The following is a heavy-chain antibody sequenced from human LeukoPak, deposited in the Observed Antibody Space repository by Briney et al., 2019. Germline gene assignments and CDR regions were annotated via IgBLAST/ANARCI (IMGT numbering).Heavy chain of an antibody. D-gene: IGHD3-22*01. CDR2: INPNSGGT. CDR3: AREGYYDNGGYYPLDY. J-gene: IGHJ4*02. Sequence: ASVKVSCKASGYTFTGYYMHWVRQAPGQGLEWMGWINPNSGGTNYAQKFQGRVTMTRDTSISTAYMELSRLRSDDTAVYYCAREGYYDNGGYYPLDYWGQGTLVTVSS. V-gene: IGHV1-2*02. CDR1: GYTFTGYY.